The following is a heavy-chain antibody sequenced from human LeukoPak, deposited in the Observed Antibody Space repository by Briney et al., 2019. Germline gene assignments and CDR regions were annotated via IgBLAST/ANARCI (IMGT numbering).Heavy chain of an antibody. CDR1: GYTFTGYY. Sequence: ASVKVSCKASGYTFTGYYMHWVRQAPGQGLEWMGWINTNSGGTNYAQKFQGRVTMTRDTSISTAYMELSRLRSDDTAVYYCARGVHVWGSYRYFDYWGQGTLVTVSS. CDR3: ARGVHVWGSYRYFDY. V-gene: IGHV1-2*02. D-gene: IGHD3-16*02. J-gene: IGHJ4*02. CDR2: INTNSGGT.